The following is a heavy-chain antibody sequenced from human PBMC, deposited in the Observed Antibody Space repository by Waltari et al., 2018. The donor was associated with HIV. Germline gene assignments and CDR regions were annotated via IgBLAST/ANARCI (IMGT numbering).Heavy chain of an antibody. Sequence: QLQLQESGPGLVKFSETLSLICTVSCGSLRSSGSYWRWIRQPPWKGLEWIGNSYNGGSASYSPSLRSRVIISADASKNHFSLNLKSVTASDTAMYFCARQACTSSTCLFMDEFDIWGQGTMVTVSS. V-gene: IGHV4-39*01. CDR1: CGSLRSSGSY. CDR3: ARQACTSSTCLFMDEFDI. J-gene: IGHJ3*02. CDR2: SYNGGSA. D-gene: IGHD2-2*01.